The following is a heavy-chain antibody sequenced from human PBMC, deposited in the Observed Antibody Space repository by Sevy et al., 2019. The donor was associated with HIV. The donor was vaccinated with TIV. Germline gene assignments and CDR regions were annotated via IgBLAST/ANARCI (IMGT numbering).Heavy chain of an antibody. CDR1: GFTFSGYT. Sequence: GGSLRLSCAASGFTFSGYTMNWVRQAPGRGLEWVSSITTSTTTIYYADSVKGRFTISRDNAKNSLYLQMNSLRDEDTAVYCCARDLGDYYGSQIWGQGTLVTVSS. CDR2: ITTSTTTI. V-gene: IGHV3-48*02. D-gene: IGHD3-10*01. J-gene: IGHJ4*02. CDR3: ARDLGDYYGSQI.